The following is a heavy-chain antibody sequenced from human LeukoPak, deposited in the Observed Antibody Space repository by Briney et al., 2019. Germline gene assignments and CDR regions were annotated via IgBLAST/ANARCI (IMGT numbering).Heavy chain of an antibody. Sequence: PGGSLGLSCAASGFTFSSYSMNWVRQAPGKGLEWVSSISSSSSYIYYADSAKGRFTISRDNAKNSLYLQMNSLRAEDTAVYYCAKGSRFLEWLAIDYWGQGTLVTVSS. D-gene: IGHD3-3*01. CDR3: AKGSRFLEWLAIDY. CDR1: GFTFSSYS. CDR2: ISSSSSYI. J-gene: IGHJ4*02. V-gene: IGHV3-21*04.